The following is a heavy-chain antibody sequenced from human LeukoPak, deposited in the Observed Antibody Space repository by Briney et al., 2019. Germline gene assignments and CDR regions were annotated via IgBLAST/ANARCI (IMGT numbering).Heavy chain of an antibody. CDR1: GFTFSSYW. Sequence: GGSLRLSCVASGFTFSSYWMTWVRQAPGKGLEWVANIKTDGSLIYYVDSVKGRFTISRDNAKNSLFLEMTSLRVEDTAVYYCARAGWWELPQSAFDIWGQGTMVTVSS. D-gene: IGHD1-26*01. V-gene: IGHV3-7*04. CDR3: ARAGWWELPQSAFDI. CDR2: IKTDGSLI. J-gene: IGHJ3*02.